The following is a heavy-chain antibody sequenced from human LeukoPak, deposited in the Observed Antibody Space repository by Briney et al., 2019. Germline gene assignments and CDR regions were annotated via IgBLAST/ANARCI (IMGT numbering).Heavy chain of an antibody. CDR1: GFTFKNYV. CDR2: ISGGGVST. V-gene: IGHV3-23*01. CDR3: ARDQSDCGGDCYSDY. D-gene: IGHD2-21*02. Sequence: PGGSLRLSCAASGFTFKNYVMSWVRQAPGKGLEWVSAISGGGVSTYHADSVKGRFTISRDNSKNTLYLQMNSLRAEDTAVYYCARDQSDCGGDCYSDYWGQGTLVTVSS. J-gene: IGHJ4*02.